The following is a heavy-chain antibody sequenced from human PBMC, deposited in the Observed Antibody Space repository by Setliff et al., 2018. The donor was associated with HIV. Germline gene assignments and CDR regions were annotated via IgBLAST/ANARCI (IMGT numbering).Heavy chain of an antibody. D-gene: IGHD2-15*01. CDR3: ARNPCSGGSCPDAFDI. J-gene: IGHJ3*02. CDR2: IYYSGST. CDR1: GGSISSCY. Sequence: SETLSLTCTISGGSISSCYWSWIRQPPGKGLEWIGYIYYSGSTNYNPSLKSRVTISVDTSKNQFSLKLSSVTAADTAVYYCARNPCSGGSCPDAFDIWGQGTMVTVSS. V-gene: IGHV4-59*01.